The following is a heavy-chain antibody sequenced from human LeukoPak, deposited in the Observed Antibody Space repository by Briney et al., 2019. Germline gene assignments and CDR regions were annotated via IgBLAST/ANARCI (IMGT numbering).Heavy chain of an antibody. V-gene: IGHV1-69*04. CDR2: IIPILGIP. D-gene: IGHD2-21*02. CDR3: ATEAIVVVTARDYWYFDL. Sequence: SLKLSCKASGGTFSSYGISWVRQAPGQGLEWMGRIIPILGIPNYAQQFQGRVTITADKSTTTAYMELSSLRSEDTAVYYCATEAIVVVTARDYWYFDLWGRGTLVTVSS. CDR1: GGTFSSYG. J-gene: IGHJ2*01.